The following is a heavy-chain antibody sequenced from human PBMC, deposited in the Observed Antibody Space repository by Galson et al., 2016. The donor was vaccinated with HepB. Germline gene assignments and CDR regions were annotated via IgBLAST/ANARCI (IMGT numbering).Heavy chain of an antibody. Sequence: SLRLSCAGSGFTFDDYATHWVRQAPGKGLEWVSGISWNSGTKDYADSVKGRFAISRDNAKSSLYLQMNSLRAEDTALYYCAKVGDGYNAYYFDYWGPGTLVTVSS. J-gene: IGHJ4*02. CDR2: ISWNSGTK. D-gene: IGHD5-24*01. CDR1: GFTFDDYA. CDR3: AKVGDGYNAYYFDY. V-gene: IGHV3-9*01.